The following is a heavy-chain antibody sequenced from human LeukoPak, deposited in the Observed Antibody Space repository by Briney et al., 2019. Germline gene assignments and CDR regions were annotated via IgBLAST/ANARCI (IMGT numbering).Heavy chain of an antibody. D-gene: IGHD5-12*01. J-gene: IGHJ6*02. V-gene: IGHV1-2*02. CDR2: INPNSGGT. CDR3: ARGIVATIFYYYYGMDV. CDR1: GYTFTSYY. Sequence: ASVKVSCKASGYTFTSYYMHWVRQAPGQGLEWMGWINPNSGGTNYAQKFQGRVTMTRDTSISTAYMELSRLRSDDTAVYYCARGIVATIFYYYYGMDVWGQGTTVTVSS.